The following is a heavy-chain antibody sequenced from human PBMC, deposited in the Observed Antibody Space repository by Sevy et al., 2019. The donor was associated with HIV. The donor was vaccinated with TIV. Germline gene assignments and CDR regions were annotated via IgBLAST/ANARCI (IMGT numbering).Heavy chain of an antibody. Sequence: SETLSLTCTVSGVSVSSDTYNWTWIRQPPGKGLEFIGYIYYNVRINYNPSLKSRVTISVDTSKNQFSLMVTSVTAADTAVYYCTRVGGLTDYGIDVWGQGTTVTVSS. CDR3: TRVGGLTDYGIDV. V-gene: IGHV4-61*01. J-gene: IGHJ6*02. CDR2: IYYNVRI. CDR1: GVSVSSDTYN. D-gene: IGHD1-26*01.